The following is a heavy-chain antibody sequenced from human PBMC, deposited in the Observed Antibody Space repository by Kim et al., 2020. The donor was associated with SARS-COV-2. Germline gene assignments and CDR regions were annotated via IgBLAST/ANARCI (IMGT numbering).Heavy chain of an antibody. CDR1: GFTFSTYW. J-gene: IGHJ4*02. D-gene: IGHD6-19*01. Sequence: GGSLRLSCAASGFTFSTYWMHWVRQDPGKGLVWVSRINSDDSSTTYADSVKGRFTISRDNAKNTLYLQMNSLRAEDTAVYYCARARPSSGYYYFDYWGQGTLVTVSS. CDR2: INSDDSST. V-gene: IGHV3-74*01. CDR3: ARARPSSGYYYFDY.